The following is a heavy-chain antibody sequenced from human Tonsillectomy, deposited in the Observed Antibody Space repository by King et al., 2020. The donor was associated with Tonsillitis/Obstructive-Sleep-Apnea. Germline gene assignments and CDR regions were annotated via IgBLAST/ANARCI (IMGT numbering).Heavy chain of an antibody. Sequence: VQLVESGGGLVQPGGSLRLSCAASGFIFSSYAMNWVRQAPGKGLEWVSATSGSGYSTYYADSVEGRFTISRDNSKNTLYLQMNSLRAEDTAVYYCAKDGGDFWRGYSPYFDYWGQGTLVTVSS. CDR1: GFIFSSYA. D-gene: IGHD3-3*01. V-gene: IGHV3-23*04. CDR3: AKDGGDFWRGYSPYFDY. CDR2: TSGSGYST. J-gene: IGHJ4*02.